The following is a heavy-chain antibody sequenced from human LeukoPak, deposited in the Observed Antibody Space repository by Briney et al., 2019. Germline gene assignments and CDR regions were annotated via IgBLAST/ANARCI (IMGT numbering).Heavy chain of an antibody. V-gene: IGHV4-59*01. D-gene: IGHD4-17*01. CDR2: IYYSGST. CDR1: GGSISSYH. J-gene: IGHJ4*02. Sequence: KTSETLSLTCTVSGGSISSYHWSWIRQPPGKGLEWIGYIYYSGSTNYNPSLKSRVTISVDTSKNQFSLKLSSVTAADTAVYYCARANYGDYVWGYWGQGTLVTVSS. CDR3: ARANYGDYVWGY.